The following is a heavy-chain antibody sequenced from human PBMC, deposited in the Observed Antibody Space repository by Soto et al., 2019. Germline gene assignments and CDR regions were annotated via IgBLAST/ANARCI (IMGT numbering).Heavy chain of an antibody. CDR3: AKDWGGGMDV. Sequence: QVQLVESGGGVVQPGRSLRLSCVASGFTFSSYGMHWVRQAPGKGLEWVAVISYDGSNKYYADSVKGRFTISRDNSKNTLYLQMNSLRAEDTAVYYCAKDWGGGMDVWGQGTTVTVSS. CDR1: GFTFSSYG. D-gene: IGHD3-10*01. CDR2: ISYDGSNK. V-gene: IGHV3-30*18. J-gene: IGHJ6*02.